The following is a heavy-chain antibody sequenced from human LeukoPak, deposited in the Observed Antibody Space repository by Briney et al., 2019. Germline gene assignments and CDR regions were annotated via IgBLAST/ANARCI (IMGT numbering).Heavy chain of an antibody. V-gene: IGHV1-2*02. J-gene: IGHJ1*01. Sequence: ASVKVSCKASGYTFTSYAMHWVRQAPGQRLEWMGWINPNSGGTNYAQRFQGRVTMTRDTSISTAYMELSRLRSDDTAVYYCARGNWLDYYDFWSGYPQYFQHWGQGTLVTVSS. D-gene: IGHD3-3*01. CDR2: INPNSGGT. CDR1: GYTFTSYA. CDR3: ARGNWLDYYDFWSGYPQYFQH.